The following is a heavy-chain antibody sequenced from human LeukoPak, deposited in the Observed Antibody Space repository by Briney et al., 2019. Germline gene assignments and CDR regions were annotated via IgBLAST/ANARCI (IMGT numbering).Heavy chain of an antibody. CDR1: GYSISSGYY. J-gene: IGHJ3*02. D-gene: IGHD3-22*01. CDR2: IYHSGST. V-gene: IGHV4-38-2*01. CDR3: AGSMIVVVTHAFDI. Sequence: SVTLSLTCAVSGYSISSGYYWGWIRQPPGKGLEWIGSIYHSGSTYYNPSLKSRVTISVDTSKNQFSLKLSSVTAADTAVYYCAGSMIVVVTHAFDIWGQGTMVTVPS.